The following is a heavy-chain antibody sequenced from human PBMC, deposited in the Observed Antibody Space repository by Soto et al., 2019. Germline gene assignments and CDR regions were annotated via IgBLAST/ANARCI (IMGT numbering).Heavy chain of an antibody. V-gene: IGHV3-33*01. CDR2: IWYDGSNK. D-gene: IGHD1-26*01. Sequence: PGGSLRLSCAASGFTFSSYGMHWVRQAPGKGLEWVAVIWYDGSNKYYADSVKGRFTISRDNSKNTLYLQMNSLRAEDTAVCYCARDPGGLSGSYPPPYGMDVWGQGTTVTVSS. J-gene: IGHJ6*02. CDR3: ARDPGGLSGSYPPPYGMDV. CDR1: GFTFSSYG.